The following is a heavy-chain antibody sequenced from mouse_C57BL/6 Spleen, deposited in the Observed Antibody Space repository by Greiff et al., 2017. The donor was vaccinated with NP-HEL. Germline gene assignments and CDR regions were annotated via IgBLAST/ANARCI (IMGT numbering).Heavy chain of an antibody. V-gene: IGHV5-17*01. CDR2: ISSGSSTI. CDR1: GFTFSDYG. J-gene: IGHJ2*01. Sequence: EVKVVESGGGLVKPGGSLKLSCAASGFTFSDYGMHWVRQAPEKGLEWVAYISSGSSTIYYADTVKGRFTISRDNAKNTLFLQMTSLRSEDTAMYYCARHWDENFDYWGQGTTLTVSS. D-gene: IGHD4-1*01. CDR3: ARHWDENFDY.